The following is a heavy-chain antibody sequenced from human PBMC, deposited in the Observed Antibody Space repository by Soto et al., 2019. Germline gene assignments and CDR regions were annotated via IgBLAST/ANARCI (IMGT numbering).Heavy chain of an antibody. CDR1: GYTFTGYA. CDR3: VRSWFDP. CDR2: INPIIGNA. D-gene: IGHD6-6*01. Sequence: ASVKVSCKASGYTFTGYAMHWVRQAPGQRLEWMGGINPIIGNANYAQKFQGRVTITADESTSTAYMELSSLRSEDTAVYYCVRSWFDPWGQGTLVTVSS. J-gene: IGHJ5*02. V-gene: IGHV1-3*01.